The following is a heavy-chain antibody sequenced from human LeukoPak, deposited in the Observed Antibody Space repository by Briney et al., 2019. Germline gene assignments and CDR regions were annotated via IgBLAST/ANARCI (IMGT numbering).Heavy chain of an antibody. CDR3: AREPHGDSSSFPSYFDY. J-gene: IGHJ4*02. D-gene: IGHD6-6*01. Sequence: ASVKVSCKASGHTFTSYYMHWVRQAPGQGLECIGIINPSGGSTSYAQKFQGRVTMTRDTSTSTVYMELSSLRSEDTAVYYCAREPHGDSSSFPSYFDYWGQGTLVTVSS. CDR2: INPSGGST. CDR1: GHTFTSYY. V-gene: IGHV1-46*03.